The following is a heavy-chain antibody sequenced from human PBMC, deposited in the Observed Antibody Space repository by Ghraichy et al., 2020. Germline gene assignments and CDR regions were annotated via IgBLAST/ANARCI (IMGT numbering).Heavy chain of an antibody. J-gene: IGHJ4*02. D-gene: IGHD3-10*01. Sequence: SETLSLTCTVSGVSVSSGSDFDHWSWIRQPPGKGLEWIGYIFSAGSTHCNPSLKSRVTISLNTSKNQFSLRLTSVTAADTAVYFCARQRTPVPGSGDDWGQGTLVTVSS. V-gene: IGHV4-61*01. CDR1: GVSVSSGSDFDH. CDR2: IFSAGST. CDR3: ARQRTPVPGSGDD.